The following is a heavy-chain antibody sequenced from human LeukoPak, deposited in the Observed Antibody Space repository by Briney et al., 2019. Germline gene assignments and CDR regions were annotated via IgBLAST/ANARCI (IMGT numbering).Heavy chain of an antibody. CDR3: SEGYFEPFAH. V-gene: IGHV4-59*02. J-gene: IGHJ4*02. Sequence: PSETLSLTCVVSGASVSSSHWNWIRQLPGKRLEWIGCLSYTGKTDYNPSLTSRVTISLDTSKNQVSLKLRSVTAADTAVYYFSEGYFEPFAHWGQGILVTVSS. D-gene: IGHD2/OR15-2a*01. CDR2: LSYTGKT. CDR1: GASVSSSH.